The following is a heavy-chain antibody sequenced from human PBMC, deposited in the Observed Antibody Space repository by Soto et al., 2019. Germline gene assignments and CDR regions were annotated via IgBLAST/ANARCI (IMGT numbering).Heavy chain of an antibody. Sequence: EVQLVESGGGLVKPGGSLRLSCAASGFTFSNAWMSWVRQAPGKGLEWVGRIKSKTDGGTTDYAAPVRGRFTISRDDSINTLYLQMNSLKTEDTAVYYCTTHLWVLLWFGELFDPADYWGQGTLVTVSS. D-gene: IGHD3-10*01. CDR1: GFTFSNAW. J-gene: IGHJ4*02. V-gene: IGHV3-15*01. CDR2: IKSKTDGGTT. CDR3: TTHLWVLLWFGELFDPADY.